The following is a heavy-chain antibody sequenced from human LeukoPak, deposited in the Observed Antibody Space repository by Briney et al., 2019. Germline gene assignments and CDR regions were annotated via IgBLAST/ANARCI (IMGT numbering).Heavy chain of an antibody. CDR3: AGRFATSWYGSLTFGADWFDP. J-gene: IGHJ5*02. CDR1: GGSISSYY. D-gene: IGHD2-2*01. V-gene: IGHV4-59*08. CDR2: IYYSGST. Sequence: SESLSLTCTVSGGSISSYYWSWIRQPPGKGLEWIGYIYYSGSTNYNPSLKSRVTISVDTSKNQFSLRLSSVPAADPAVYYCAGRFATSWYGSLTFGADWFDPWGQGTLVTVSS.